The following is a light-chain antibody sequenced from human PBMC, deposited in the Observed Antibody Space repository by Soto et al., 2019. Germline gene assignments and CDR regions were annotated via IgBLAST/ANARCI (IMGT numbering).Light chain of an antibody. Sequence: DIQMTQSPSTLSASVGHRVTITCRASQTISKYLAWYQQKPGQPPNLLIYTASTLKSGVPSRFSGSGSGTEFTLTISSLQPDDFASYYCQQFNRYPITFGQGTRLEIK. CDR3: QQFNRYPIT. V-gene: IGKV1-5*03. CDR2: TAS. CDR1: QTISKY. J-gene: IGKJ5*01.